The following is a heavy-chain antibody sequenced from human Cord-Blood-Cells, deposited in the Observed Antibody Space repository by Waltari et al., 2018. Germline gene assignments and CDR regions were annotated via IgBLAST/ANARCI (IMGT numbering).Heavy chain of an antibody. Sequence: QVQLQESGPGLVKPSQTLSLTCTVSGGSISSGSYYWSWIRQPAGKGLEWIGYIYTSGSTNYTPSLKSRVTISVDTSKNQFSLKLSAVTAADTAVYYCASSYGSYYYYYGMDVWGQGTTVTVSS. V-gene: IGHV4-61*09. CDR1: GGSISSGSYY. CDR3: ASSYGSYYYYYGMDV. D-gene: IGHD5-18*01. CDR2: IYTSGST. J-gene: IGHJ6*02.